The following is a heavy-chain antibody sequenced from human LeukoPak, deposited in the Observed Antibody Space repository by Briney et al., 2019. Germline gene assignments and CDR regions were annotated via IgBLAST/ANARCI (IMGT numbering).Heavy chain of an antibody. CDR3: ARYYGSRSYGLDY. CDR1: GFTFRRFG. Sequence: GGSLRLSCGASGFTFRRFGMHWVRQAPGKGLEWVAFIQDDGSPKYYAGSVKGRFSISRDNSKNTVYLQMNSLRAEDTALYYCARYYGSRSYGLDYWGQGTLVTVSS. J-gene: IGHJ4*02. D-gene: IGHD3-10*01. CDR2: IQDDGSPK. V-gene: IGHV3-30*02.